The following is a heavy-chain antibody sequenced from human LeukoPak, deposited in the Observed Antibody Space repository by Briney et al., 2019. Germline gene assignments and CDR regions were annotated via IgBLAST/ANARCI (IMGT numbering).Heavy chain of an antibody. D-gene: IGHD7-27*01. Sequence: SETLSLTCTVSGGSISSYYWSWIRQPPGKGLEWIGYIYYSGSTNYNPSLKSRVTISVDTSKNQFSLKLSSVTAADTAVYYCVCGDLGIWYFDLWGRGTLVTVSS. V-gene: IGHV4-59*12. CDR3: VCGDLGIWYFDL. CDR2: IYYSGST. J-gene: IGHJ2*01. CDR1: GGSISSYY.